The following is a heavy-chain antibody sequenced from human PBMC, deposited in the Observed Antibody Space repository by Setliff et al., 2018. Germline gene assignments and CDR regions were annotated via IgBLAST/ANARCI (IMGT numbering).Heavy chain of an antibody. D-gene: IGHD3-16*01. CDR2: IKRRSDGATI. CDR1: GFSFSDAW. CDR3: ARVFCRRSCLVESYMDV. Sequence: PGGSLRLSCTASGFSFSDAWMNWARLVPGKGLEWVGRIKRRSDGATIDYAAPMKGRFTISREDSEDTLYLQMNSLKTEDTAVYFCARVFCRRSCLVESYMDVWGTGTTVTVSS. J-gene: IGHJ6*03. V-gene: IGHV3-15*07.